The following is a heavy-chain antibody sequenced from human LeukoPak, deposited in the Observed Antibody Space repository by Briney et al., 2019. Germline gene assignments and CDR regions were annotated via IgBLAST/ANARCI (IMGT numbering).Heavy chain of an antibody. CDR2: ISSSSSYI. CDR1: GFTFSSYS. D-gene: IGHD3-16*02. J-gene: IGHJ4*02. CDR3: SRDHRYTIVAPCLDY. Sequence: GGSLRLSCAASGFTFSSYSMNWVRQAPGKGLEWVSSISSSSSYIYYADSVKGRFTISRDNAKNSLYLQMNSLRAEDPAVYYCSRDHRYTIVAPCLDYWGQGTLVTVSS. V-gene: IGHV3-21*01.